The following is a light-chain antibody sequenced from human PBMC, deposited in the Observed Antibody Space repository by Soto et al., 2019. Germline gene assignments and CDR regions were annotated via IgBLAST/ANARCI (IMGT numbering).Light chain of an antibody. CDR1: QSLLHSNGYNY. J-gene: IGKJ5*01. CDR3: MQALQTPGT. Sequence: DIVMTQSPLSLPVTPGEPASISCRSSQSLLHSNGYNYLDWYLQKPGQSPQLLIYLGSNRASGVPDRFSGSGSGTDFTLKISRVKAEDVGLYSCMQALQTPGTFGQGTRLEIK. V-gene: IGKV2-28*01. CDR2: LGS.